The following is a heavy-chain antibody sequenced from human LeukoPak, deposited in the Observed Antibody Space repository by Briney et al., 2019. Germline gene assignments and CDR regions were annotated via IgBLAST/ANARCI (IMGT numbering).Heavy chain of an antibody. CDR3: ARADYYDSSGYYDVGIRGY. CDR2: IYPGDSDT. D-gene: IGHD3-22*01. Sequence: GESLKISCKGSGYSFTSYWIGWVRQMPGKGLEWMGIIYPGDSDTRYSPSFQGRVTISADKSISTAYLQWSSLKASDTAMYYCARADYYDSSGYYDVGIRGYWGQGTLVTVSS. CDR1: GYSFTSYW. V-gene: IGHV5-51*01. J-gene: IGHJ4*02.